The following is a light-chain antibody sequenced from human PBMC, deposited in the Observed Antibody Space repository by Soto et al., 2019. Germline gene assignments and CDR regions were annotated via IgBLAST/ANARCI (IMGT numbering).Light chain of an antibody. J-gene: IGKJ4*01. V-gene: IGKV2-28*01. Sequence: DIVMTQSPLSLPVTPGEPASISCMSSQSLLHSNGYNYLDWYLQKPGQSPQLLIYLGSNRASGVPDRFSGSGSGTDFTLKISGVEAEDVGVYYCMQALQTLLTFGGGTKVEIK. CDR2: LGS. CDR3: MQALQTLLT. CDR1: QSLLHSNGYNY.